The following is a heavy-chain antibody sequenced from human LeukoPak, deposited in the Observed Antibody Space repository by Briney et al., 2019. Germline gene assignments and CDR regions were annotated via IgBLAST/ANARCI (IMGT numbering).Heavy chain of an antibody. D-gene: IGHD5-18*01. Sequence: PSETLSLTCTGSGGSISSYYWSWIRQPPGKGLEWIGYMYYSGSTNYNPSLKSRVTMSVDTSKNQFSLKLSSVTAADTAVYYCARVSVSGYSYALDFWGQGTLVTVSS. J-gene: IGHJ4*02. V-gene: IGHV4-59*01. CDR1: GGSISSYY. CDR2: MYYSGST. CDR3: ARVSVSGYSYALDF.